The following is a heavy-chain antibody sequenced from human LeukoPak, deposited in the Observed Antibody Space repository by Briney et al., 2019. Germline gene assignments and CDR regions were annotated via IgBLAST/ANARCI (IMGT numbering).Heavy chain of an antibody. CDR1: GFTFNSYA. D-gene: IGHD5-12*01. Sequence: GGSLRLSCAASGFTFNSYAIHWVRQAPGKGPEWVAVISYDGSNKYYAESVKGRFTISRDNSKNTLYLQLNSLRPDDTAVYYCARDQLAYSGYDTLFDYWGQGTLVTVSS. CDR2: ISYDGSNK. J-gene: IGHJ4*02. V-gene: IGHV3-30*04. CDR3: ARDQLAYSGYDTLFDY.